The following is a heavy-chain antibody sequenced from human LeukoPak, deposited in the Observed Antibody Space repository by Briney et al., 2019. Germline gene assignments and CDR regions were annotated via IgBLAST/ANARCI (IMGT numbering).Heavy chain of an antibody. Sequence: PSDTLSLTCAVYGGSFSGYYWSRIRQPPGKGLEWIGEINHSGSTNYNPSLKSRVTISVDTSKNQFSLKLSSVTAADTAVYYCARGLRRYYYDSSGYYSYYFDYWGQGTLVTVSS. CDR2: INHSGST. CDR3: ARGLRRYYYDSSGYYSYYFDY. V-gene: IGHV4-34*01. D-gene: IGHD3-22*01. CDR1: GGSFSGYY. J-gene: IGHJ4*02.